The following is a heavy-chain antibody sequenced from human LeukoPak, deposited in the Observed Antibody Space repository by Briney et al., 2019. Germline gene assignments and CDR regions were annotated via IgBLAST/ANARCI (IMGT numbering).Heavy chain of an antibody. D-gene: IGHD2-15*01. V-gene: IGHV4-34*01. CDR2: INHSGST. CDR3: ARKDIVVVVAATHGGFDP. Sequence: SETLSLTCAVYGGSFSGYYWSWIRQPPGKGLEWIGEINHSGSTNYNPSLKSRVTIPVDTSKNQFSLKLSSVTAADTAVYYCARKDIVVVVAATHGGFDPWGQGTLVTVSS. J-gene: IGHJ5*02. CDR1: GGSFSGYY.